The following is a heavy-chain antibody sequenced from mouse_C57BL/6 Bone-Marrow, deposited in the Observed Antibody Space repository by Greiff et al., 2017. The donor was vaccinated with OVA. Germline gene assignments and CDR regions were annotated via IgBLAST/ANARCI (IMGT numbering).Heavy chain of an antibody. CDR1: GYTFTSYD. CDR2: IYPRDGST. J-gene: IGHJ4*01. CDR3: AREGVTTVVWAMDY. D-gene: IGHD1-1*01. V-gene: IGHV1-85*01. Sequence: VQVVEPGPELVKPGASVKLSCKASGYTFTSYDINWVKQRPGQGLEWIGWIYPRDGSTKYNEKFKGKATLTVDKSSSTAYMELHSLTSENTAVYYGAREGVTTVVWAMDYWGQGTAVTVSS.